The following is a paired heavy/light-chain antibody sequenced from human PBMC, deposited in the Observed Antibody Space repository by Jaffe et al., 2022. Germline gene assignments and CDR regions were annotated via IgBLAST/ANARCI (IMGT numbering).Light chain of an antibody. CDR1: SSDVGGYNY. V-gene: IGLV2-11*01. CDR2: DVS. CDR3: CSYAGSYTYLV. Sequence: QSALTQPRSVSGSPGQSVTISCTGTSSDVGGYNYVSWYQQHPGKAPKLMIYDVSKRPSGVPDRFSGSKSGNTASLTISGLQAEDEADYYCCSYAGSYTYLVFGGGTKLTVL. J-gene: IGLJ2*01.
Heavy chain of an antibody. CDR3: ARGMGYCSGGSCYSNWYFDL. CDR2: IYYSGST. D-gene: IGHD2-15*01. CDR1: GGSVSSGSYY. V-gene: IGHV4-61*01. Sequence: QVQLQESGPGLVKPSETLSLTCTVSGGSVSSGSYYWSWIRQPPGKGLEWIGYIYYSGSTNCNPSLKSRLTISVDTSKNQFSLKLSSVTAADTAVYYCARGMGYCSGGSCYSNWYFDLWGRGTLVTVSS. J-gene: IGHJ2*01.